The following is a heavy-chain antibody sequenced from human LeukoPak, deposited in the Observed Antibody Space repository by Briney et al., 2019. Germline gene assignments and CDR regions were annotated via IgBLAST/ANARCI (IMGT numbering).Heavy chain of an antibody. Sequence: ASAKVSCKASGGTFSNYAITWVRQAPGQGLEWMGSLIPSFGTANYAQKFQGRVTITADESTNTAFMELRSLRSGDTAVYYCARELGCSTTSCFSPPGGWFDPWGQGTLVTVS. V-gene: IGHV1-69*13. CDR3: ARELGCSTTSCFSPPGGWFDP. J-gene: IGHJ5*02. D-gene: IGHD2-2*01. CDR1: GGTFSNYA. CDR2: LIPSFGTA.